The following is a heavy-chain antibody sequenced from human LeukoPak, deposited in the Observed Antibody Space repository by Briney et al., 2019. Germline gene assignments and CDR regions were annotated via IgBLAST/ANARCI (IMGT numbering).Heavy chain of an antibody. CDR3: AKASMGIVAPLDY. CDR2: ISYDGSNK. CDR1: GFTFSSYG. J-gene: IGHJ4*02. D-gene: IGHD2-21*01. Sequence: GRSLRLSCAASGFTFSSYGMHWVRQAPGKGLEWVAVISYDGSNKYYADSVKGRFTISRDNSKNTLYLQMNSLRAEDTAVYYCAKASMGIVAPLDYWGQGTLVTVSS. V-gene: IGHV3-30*18.